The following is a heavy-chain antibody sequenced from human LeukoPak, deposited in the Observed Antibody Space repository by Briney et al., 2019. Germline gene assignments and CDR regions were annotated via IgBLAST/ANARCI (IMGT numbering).Heavy chain of an antibody. Sequence: PGGSLRLSCAASGFTFSSYAMSWVRQAPGKGLEWVSATSLSGGSTYYAESVKGRFTISRDNSKSTLYLQMNRLRADDTAVYYCAKDGQWLLHYNWFDPWGQGTLVTVSS. V-gene: IGHV3-23*01. CDR2: TSLSGGST. CDR1: GFTFSSYA. D-gene: IGHD6-19*01. J-gene: IGHJ5*02. CDR3: AKDGQWLLHYNWFDP.